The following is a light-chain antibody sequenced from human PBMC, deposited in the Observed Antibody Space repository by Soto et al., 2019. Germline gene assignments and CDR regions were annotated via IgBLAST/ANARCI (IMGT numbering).Light chain of an antibody. J-gene: IGLJ2*01. CDR1: SSDVGSYNL. V-gene: IGLV2-23*01. CDR3: CSYAGREVV. CDR2: EGS. Sequence: SALTQPASVSGSPGQSITISCTGTSSDVGSYNLVSWYQQHPGKAPKLMIYEGSKRPSGVSNRFSGSKSGNTASLTISGLQAEDEADYYCCSYAGREVVFGGGTKLTVL.